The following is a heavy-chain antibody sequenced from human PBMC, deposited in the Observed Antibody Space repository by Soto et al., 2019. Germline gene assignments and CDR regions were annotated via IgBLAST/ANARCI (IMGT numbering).Heavy chain of an antibody. J-gene: IGHJ6*02. Sequence: GGSLRLSWAASGFTFSSYAMNWVRQAPGKGLEGVSSISGSGSTIYYADSVKGRFTISRDNAKNSLYLQMNSLRDEDTAVYYCARDRPREGYYYDSSGYYYVWGQGTTVTVSS. D-gene: IGHD3-22*01. CDR3: ARDRPREGYYYDSSGYYYV. V-gene: IGHV3-48*02. CDR1: GFTFSSYA. CDR2: ISGSGSTI.